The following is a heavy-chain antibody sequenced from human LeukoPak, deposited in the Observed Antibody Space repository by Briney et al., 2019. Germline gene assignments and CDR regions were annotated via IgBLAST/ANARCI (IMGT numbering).Heavy chain of an antibody. CDR1: GGTFSSYA. Sequence: SVKVSCKASGGTFSSYAISWVRQAPGQGLEWMGGIIPIFGTANYAQKFQGRVTITADESTSTAYMELSSLRSEDTAVYYCASLRRGPPNFFGPFDYWGQGTLVTVSS. V-gene: IGHV1-69*01. J-gene: IGHJ4*02. D-gene: IGHD3/OR15-3a*01. CDR2: IIPIFGTA. CDR3: ASLRRGPPNFFGPFDY.